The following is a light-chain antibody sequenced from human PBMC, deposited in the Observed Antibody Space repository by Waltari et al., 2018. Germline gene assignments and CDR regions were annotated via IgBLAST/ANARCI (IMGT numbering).Light chain of an antibody. CDR1: SSNIAKNY. CDR3: GTWDSSLSAAV. V-gene: IGLV1-51*01. J-gene: IGLJ2*01. Sequence: QSVLTQPPSVSAAPGQKVTISCSGSSSNIAKNYVSWYQQLPGTAPKVVIYDNNKRASGIPDRFSASKSGTSATLGITGLQTGDEADYFCGTWDSSLSAAVFGGGTKVTVL. CDR2: DNN.